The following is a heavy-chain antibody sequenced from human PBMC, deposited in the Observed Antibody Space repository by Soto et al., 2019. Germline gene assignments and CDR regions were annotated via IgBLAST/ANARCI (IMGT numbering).Heavy chain of an antibody. CDR3: ARESSGYSSYFDY. CDR1: GLIFGNYW. D-gene: IGHD5-12*01. V-gene: IGHV3-74*01. CDR2: ISRDGSST. J-gene: IGHJ4*02. Sequence: PGGSLRLSCAASGLIFGNYWMHWVRQAPGKGLVWVSRISRDGSSTNYADSVKGRFTISRDNAKNTLYLQMDSLRVEDTAVYYCARESSGYSSYFDYWGQGTLVTVSS.